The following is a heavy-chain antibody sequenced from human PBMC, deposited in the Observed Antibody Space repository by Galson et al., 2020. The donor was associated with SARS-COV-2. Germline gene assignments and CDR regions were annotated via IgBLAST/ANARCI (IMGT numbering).Heavy chain of an antibody. Sequence: GGSLRLSCAASGFTFSGSAIHWVRQASGKGLEWVGRIKSKANSYATAYAASVKGRFTMSRDDSKNTAYLQMNSLKTEDSALYYCTSGYCSRSTCYPEFDPWGQGTLVTVSS. V-gene: IGHV3-73*01. J-gene: IGHJ5*02. CDR2: IKSKANSYAT. CDR1: GFTFSGSA. D-gene: IGHD2-2*01. CDR3: TSGYCSRSTCYPEFDP.